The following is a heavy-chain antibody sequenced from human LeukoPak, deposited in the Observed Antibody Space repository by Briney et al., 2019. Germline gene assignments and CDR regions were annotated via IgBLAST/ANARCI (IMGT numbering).Heavy chain of an antibody. CDR3: ARAVAGYFDY. J-gene: IGHJ4*02. D-gene: IGHD6-19*01. CDR1: GFTFSSYS. CDR2: ISSSSSYI. Sequence: PGGSLRLSCAAYGFTFSSYSMNWVRQAPGKGLEWVSSISSSSSYIYYADSVKGRFTISRDNAKHSLYLQMNSLRAEDTAIYYCARAVAGYFDYWGQGTLVTVSS. V-gene: IGHV3-21*01.